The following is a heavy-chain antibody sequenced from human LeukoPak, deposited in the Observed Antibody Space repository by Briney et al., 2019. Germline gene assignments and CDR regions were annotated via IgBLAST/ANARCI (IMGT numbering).Heavy chain of an antibody. V-gene: IGHV3-30*02. J-gene: IGHJ4*02. CDR2: IRSDGSIE. D-gene: IGHD2-21*01. Sequence: AGGSLRLSCAASGFTFTTYGMHWVRQAPGKGLEWVAFIRSDGSIEYYADSVKGRFTISRDNSKNMLYLQMNSLKREDTAVYCCAKDVPAAYFDYWGQGTLVSVSS. CDR1: GFTFTTYG. CDR3: AKDVPAAYFDY.